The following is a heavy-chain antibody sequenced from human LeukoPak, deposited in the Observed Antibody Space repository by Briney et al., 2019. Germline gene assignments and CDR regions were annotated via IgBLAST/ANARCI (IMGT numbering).Heavy chain of an antibody. CDR3: ARDKGGLDS. Sequence: PSETLSLTCTVSGGSISSGSYYWGWIRQPPGKGLEWIGSIYYSGTTYYNPSLKSRVTTSVDTSKNQLSLKLSSVTAADTAAYYCARDKGGLDSWGQGTLVTVSS. V-gene: IGHV4-39*07. CDR1: GGSISSGSYY. CDR2: IYYSGTT. D-gene: IGHD2-15*01. J-gene: IGHJ4*02.